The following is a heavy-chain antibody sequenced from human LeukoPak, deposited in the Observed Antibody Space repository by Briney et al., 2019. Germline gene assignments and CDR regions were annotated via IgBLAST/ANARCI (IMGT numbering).Heavy chain of an antibody. V-gene: IGHV3-66*01. J-gene: IGHJ4*02. Sequence: GGSLRLSCAASGLTVNYNYMSWVRQAPGKGLESVSVIFRGGNTYYADSVKGRFTISRDNSENTLYLQMNSLRAEDTAVYYCARVRGGNFDFWGQGTLVTVSS. CDR3: ARVRGGNFDF. D-gene: IGHD3-10*01. CDR1: GLTVNYNY. CDR2: IFRGGNT.